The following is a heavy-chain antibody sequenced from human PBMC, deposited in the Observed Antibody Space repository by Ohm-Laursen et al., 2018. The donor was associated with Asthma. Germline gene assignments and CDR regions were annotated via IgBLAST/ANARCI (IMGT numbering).Heavy chain of an antibody. V-gene: IGHV3-30*03. CDR3: ARDSGMAVVVDAFDL. Sequence: SLRLSCAASGFTFSSYGMHWVRQAPGKGLEWVAVISYDGSNKYYADSLKGRFSVSRDNSKNTLFLQMNRLRVEDTAIYYCARDSGMAVVVDAFDLWGQGTMVTVSS. CDR1: GFTFSSYG. D-gene: IGHD6-19*01. CDR2: ISYDGSNK. J-gene: IGHJ3*01.